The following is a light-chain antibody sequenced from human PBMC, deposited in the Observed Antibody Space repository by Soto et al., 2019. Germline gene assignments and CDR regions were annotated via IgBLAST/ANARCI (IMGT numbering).Light chain of an antibody. CDR2: GAS. J-gene: IGKJ1*01. Sequence: EIVLTQSPGTLSLSPGERATLSCRASQSVSSSYLAWYQQKPGQAPRLLIYGASSRATGIPDRFSGSGSGTDFTLTISRLEPEEFAVYYCQQYSSSRWTFGQGTKVEIK. V-gene: IGKV3-20*01. CDR1: QSVSSSY. CDR3: QQYSSSRWT.